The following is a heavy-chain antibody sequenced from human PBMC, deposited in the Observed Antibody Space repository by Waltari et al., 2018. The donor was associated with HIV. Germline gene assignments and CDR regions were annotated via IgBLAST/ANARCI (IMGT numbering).Heavy chain of an antibody. D-gene: IGHD1-26*01. CDR3: ARHALRVGAAYWSFDL. CDR2: IYYSGSP. Sequence: QLQLQESGPGLVKPSETLSLTCTVSGDSISNSNYFWGWIRQPPGKGLEWIGRIYYSGSPYNNPSLKSRVTISVDTSKNQFSLKVNSVTAADTAVYYCARHALRVGAAYWSFDLWGRGTLVTVSS. J-gene: IGHJ2*01. V-gene: IGHV4-39*01. CDR1: GDSISNSNYF.